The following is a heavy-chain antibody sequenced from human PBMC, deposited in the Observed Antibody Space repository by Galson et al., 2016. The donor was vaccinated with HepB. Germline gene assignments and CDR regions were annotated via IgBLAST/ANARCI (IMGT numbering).Heavy chain of an antibody. CDR3: ARGLRYSSGWYSVLFAFDI. Sequence: SVKVSCKASGYTFTSYYMHWVRQAPGQGLEWMGIINPSGDSTSYAQKFQGRVTMTRDTSTSTVYMELSSLRSEDTAVYYCARGLRYSSGWYSVLFAFDIWGQGTMVTVSS. D-gene: IGHD6-19*01. CDR1: GYTFTSYY. J-gene: IGHJ3*02. CDR2: INPSGDST. V-gene: IGHV1-46*03.